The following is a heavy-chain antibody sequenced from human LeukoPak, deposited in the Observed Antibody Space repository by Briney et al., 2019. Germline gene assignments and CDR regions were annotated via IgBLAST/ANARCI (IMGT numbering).Heavy chain of an antibody. CDR2: INHSGST. J-gene: IGHJ4*02. CDR3: ARDLMTSDDFDY. D-gene: IGHD2-8*01. CDR1: GGSFSGYY. Sequence: PSETLSLTCAVYGGSFSGYYWSWIRQPPGKGLEWIGEINHSGSTNYNPSLKSRVTISVDTSKNQFSLKLRSVTAADTAVYYCARDLMTSDDFDYWGQGTLVTVSS. V-gene: IGHV4-34*01.